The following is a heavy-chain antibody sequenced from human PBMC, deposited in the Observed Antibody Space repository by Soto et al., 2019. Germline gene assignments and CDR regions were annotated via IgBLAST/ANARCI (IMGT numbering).Heavy chain of an antibody. CDR2: IFHTGNT. D-gene: IGHD7-27*01. Sequence: SETLSLTCTVSGGSIRSGGYNWSWIRQLPGKGLEWIGYIFHTGNTYYNPSLKSRVTISVDTSQNQFSLRLSSVTAADTALYYCARDLGKLITPAKWGQGVLVTVSS. CDR3: ARDLGKLITPAK. V-gene: IGHV4-31*03. J-gene: IGHJ1*01. CDR1: GGSIRSGGYN.